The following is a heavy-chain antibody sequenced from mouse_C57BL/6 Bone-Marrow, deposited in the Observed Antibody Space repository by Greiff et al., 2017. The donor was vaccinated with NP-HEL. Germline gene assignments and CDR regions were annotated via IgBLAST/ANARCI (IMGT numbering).Heavy chain of an antibody. CDR2: ISNLAYSI. CDR3: ARQGYYYGSSYVRAMDY. J-gene: IGHJ4*01. Sequence: EVNLVESGGGLVQPGGSLKLSCAASGFTFSDYGMAWVRQAPRKGPEWVAFISNLAYSIYYADTVTGRFTISRENAKNTLYLEMSSLRSEDTAMYYCARQGYYYGSSYVRAMDYWGQGTSVTVSS. CDR1: GFTFSDYG. V-gene: IGHV5-15*01. D-gene: IGHD1-1*01.